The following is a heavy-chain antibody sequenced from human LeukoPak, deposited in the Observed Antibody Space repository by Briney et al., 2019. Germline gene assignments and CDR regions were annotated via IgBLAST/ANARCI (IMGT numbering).Heavy chain of an antibody. J-gene: IGHJ4*02. Sequence: PSETLSFTCTVSGYSISSGYYWGWIRPPPGKGLEWIGSIYHSGSTYYNPSLKSRVTISVDTSKNQFSLKLSSVTAADTAVYYCAREPYYYGSGTTIGYWGQGTLVTVSS. V-gene: IGHV4-38-2*02. CDR2: IYHSGST. CDR1: GYSISSGYY. CDR3: AREPYYYGSGTTIGY. D-gene: IGHD3-10*01.